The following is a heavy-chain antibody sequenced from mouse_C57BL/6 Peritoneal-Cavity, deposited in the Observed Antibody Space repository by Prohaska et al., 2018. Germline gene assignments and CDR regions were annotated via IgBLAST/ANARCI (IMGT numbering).Heavy chain of an antibody. J-gene: IGHJ3*01. D-gene: IGHD2-10*02. Sequence: QVQLQQPGAELVKPGASVKMSCKASGYTFTSYWITWVKQRPGQGLEWIGDIYPGSGSTNYNEKVKSKARLTVDTSSSTAYMQLSSLTSEDSAVYYCASGGYEEFAYWGQGTLVTVSA. CDR1: GYTFTSYW. CDR2: IYPGSGST. V-gene: IGHV1-55*01. CDR3: ASGGYEEFAY.